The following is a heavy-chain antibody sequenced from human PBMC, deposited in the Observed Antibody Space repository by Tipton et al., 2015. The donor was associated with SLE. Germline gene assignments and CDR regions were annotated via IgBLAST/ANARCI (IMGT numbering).Heavy chain of an antibody. CDR3: ARDRMVVNY. D-gene: IGHD2-15*01. J-gene: IGHJ4*02. V-gene: IGHV4-59*02. CDR1: GGSVINYY. Sequence: TLSLTCSVSGGSVINYYWGWIRQPPGKGLEWIGYIYYTGSTSSNPSLKSRVTMSMDTSKNQFSLKLASVTAADTAVYYCARDRMVVNYWGQGTLVSVSS. CDR2: IYYTGST.